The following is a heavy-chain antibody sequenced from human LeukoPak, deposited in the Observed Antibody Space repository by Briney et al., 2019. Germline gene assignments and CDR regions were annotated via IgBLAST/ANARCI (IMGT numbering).Heavy chain of an antibody. CDR1: GGSISSNNW. CDR2: IYHSGSP. Sequence: SETLSLTGAVSGGSISSNNWWGWVRQPPGKGLEWIGEIYHSGSPNYNPSLKSRVTISVDKSRNHFSLNLSSVTAADTAVYYCARVNINNWHSCDYWGQGTLVTVSS. CDR3: ARVNINNWHSCDY. J-gene: IGHJ4*02. V-gene: IGHV4-4*02. D-gene: IGHD1-1*01.